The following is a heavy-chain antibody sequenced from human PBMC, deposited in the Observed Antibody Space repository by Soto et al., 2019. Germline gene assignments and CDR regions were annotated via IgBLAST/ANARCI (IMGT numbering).Heavy chain of an antibody. CDR3: AKVREGLQLVVALDH. CDR1: GFTLDAYA. V-gene: IGHV3-30*18. D-gene: IGHD2-8*02. CDR2: ISYDGNLK. J-gene: IGHJ4*02. Sequence: QVKLEETGGGVVQAGGSVKLSCAASGFTLDAYAIHWVRRTPDKGLEWVAVISYDGNLKYYADSVGGRFTISRDDSRSTVDLQMTSLTGDDSAVYYCAKVREGLQLVVALDHWGQGALVTVS.